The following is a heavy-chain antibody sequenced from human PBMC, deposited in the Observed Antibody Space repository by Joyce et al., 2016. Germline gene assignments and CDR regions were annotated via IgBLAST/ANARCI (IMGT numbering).Heavy chain of an antibody. D-gene: IGHD2-15*01. CDR2: LYYSGTV. CDR3: ATWSNGATSRDAFDV. J-gene: IGHJ3*01. V-gene: IGHV4-39*07. CDR1: GDSGSESYY. Sequence: QLQLQESGPGLVKPSETLSLTCIASGDSGSESYYWGGIRQPPGKGLECIGSLYYSGTVVYDPSLKSRVFISLDTSTNEVSLEMSSVTAADTAVYYCATWSNGATSRDAFDVWGLGTRVTVSS.